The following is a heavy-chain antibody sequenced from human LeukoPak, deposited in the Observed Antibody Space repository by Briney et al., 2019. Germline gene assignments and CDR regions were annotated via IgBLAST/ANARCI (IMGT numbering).Heavy chain of an antibody. CDR2: ISSSSSYI. CDR3: AIEASGSYRRFDY. V-gene: IGHV3-21*01. Sequence: GGSLRLSCAASGFTFSSYSMNWVRQAPGKGLEWVSSISSSSSYIYYADSVKGRFTISRDNAKNSLYLQMNSLRAEDTAVYYCAIEASGSYRRFDYWGQGTLVTVSS. CDR1: GFTFSSYS. D-gene: IGHD1-26*01. J-gene: IGHJ4*02.